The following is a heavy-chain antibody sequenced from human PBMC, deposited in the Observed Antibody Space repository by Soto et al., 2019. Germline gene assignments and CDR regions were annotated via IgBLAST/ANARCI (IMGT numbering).Heavy chain of an antibody. CDR3: ARVVPGAEAWFGP. CDR2: ISLYSNGT. Sequence: ASVKVSCKTSGYTFSNYGITWVRQAPGQPLEWLGWISLYSNGTNYAQKFQGRVSMTTDTSTTTAYMELRSLRSDDTAVYYCARVVPGAEAWFGPWGQGTLVTVSS. D-gene: IGHD2-2*01. CDR1: GYTFSNYG. J-gene: IGHJ5*02. V-gene: IGHV1-18*01.